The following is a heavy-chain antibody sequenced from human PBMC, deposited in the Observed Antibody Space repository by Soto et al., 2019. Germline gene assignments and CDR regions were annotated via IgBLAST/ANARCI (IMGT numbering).Heavy chain of an antibody. CDR2: IIPIFGTA. J-gene: IGHJ5*02. V-gene: IGHV1-69*13. Sequence: ASVKVSCKASGGTFSSYAISWVRQAPGQGLEWMGGIIPIFGTANYAQKFQGRVTITADESTSTAYMELSSLRSEDTAVYYCARDASRDYGDSPWGQGTPVTVSS. CDR1: GGTFSSYA. CDR3: ARDASRDYGDSP. D-gene: IGHD4-17*01.